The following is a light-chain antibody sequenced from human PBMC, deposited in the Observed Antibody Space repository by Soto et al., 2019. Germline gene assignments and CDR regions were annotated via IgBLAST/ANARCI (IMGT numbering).Light chain of an antibody. Sequence: EIVLTQSPGTLSLSPGERATLSCRASQSVSSNLAWYRQKPGQAPRLLIYDASNRATGIPARFSGSGSGTDFTLTISSLEPEDFAVYYCQQRSNWPSFGQGTRLEIK. V-gene: IGKV3-11*01. CDR3: QQRSNWPS. J-gene: IGKJ5*01. CDR1: QSVSSN. CDR2: DAS.